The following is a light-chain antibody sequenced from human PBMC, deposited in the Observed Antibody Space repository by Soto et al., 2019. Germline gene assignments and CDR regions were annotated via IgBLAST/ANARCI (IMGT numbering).Light chain of an antibody. CDR3: QHYSTVWA. Sequence: IQITQSPSTLSSSVLERFTITCRASQSISDRLAWYQRKPGKAPKLLIFDASSLESGVPSRFSGSGSGTEFTLTISSLQPDDFATYYCQHYSTVWAFGQGTKVDIK. V-gene: IGKV1-5*01. CDR1: QSISDR. CDR2: DAS. J-gene: IGKJ1*01.